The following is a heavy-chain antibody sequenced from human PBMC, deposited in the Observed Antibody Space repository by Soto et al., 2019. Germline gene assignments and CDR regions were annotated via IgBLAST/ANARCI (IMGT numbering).Heavy chain of an antibody. CDR1: GFTFSSYA. Sequence: PWGSLRLSCAASGFTFSSYAMHWVRQAPGKGLEWVAVISYDGSNKYYADSVKGRFTISRDNSKNTLYLQMNSLRAEDTAVYYCASPRVPGGYFDYWGQGTLVTVSS. CDR2: ISYDGSNK. CDR3: ASPRVPGGYFDY. V-gene: IGHV3-30-3*01. D-gene: IGHD2-8*02. J-gene: IGHJ4*02.